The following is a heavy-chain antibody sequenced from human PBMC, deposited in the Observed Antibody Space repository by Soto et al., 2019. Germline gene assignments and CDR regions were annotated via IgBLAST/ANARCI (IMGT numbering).Heavy chain of an antibody. CDR2: IIPIFGTA. V-gene: IGHV1-69*13. CDR3: ARGGFFWGAYHSYAFDV. CDR1: GGTFSSYA. J-gene: IGHJ3*01. D-gene: IGHD3-16*02. Sequence: SVKVSCKASGGTFSSYAISWVRQAPGQGLEWMGGIIPIFGTADYAQKFQGRVTITADESTSTAYMELSSLRAEDAALFYCARGGFFWGAYHSYAFDVWGQGTVVTVSS.